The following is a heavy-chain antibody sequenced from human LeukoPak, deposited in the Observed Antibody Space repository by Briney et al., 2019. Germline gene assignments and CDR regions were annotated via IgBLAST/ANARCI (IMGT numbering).Heavy chain of an antibody. D-gene: IGHD5-12*01. J-gene: IGHJ4*02. V-gene: IGHV3-7*04. CDR2: IKEDGSEE. Sequence: PGGSLRLSCAASGFTFSTSWMNWVRQAPGKGLEWVANIKEDGSEEYYVDSVKGRFTISRDNARKSLYLQMNGLRVEDTAVYYCARGYSGYEFGYWGQGTLVTVSS. CDR1: GFTFSTSW. CDR3: ARGYSGYEFGY.